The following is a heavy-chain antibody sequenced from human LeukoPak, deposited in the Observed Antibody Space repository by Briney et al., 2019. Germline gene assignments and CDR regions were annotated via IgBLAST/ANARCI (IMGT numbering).Heavy chain of an antibody. V-gene: IGHV3-30*02. CDR1: GFTFSSYG. J-gene: IGHJ4*02. CDR2: IRYDGSNK. Sequence: GGSLRLSCAASGFTFSSYGMHWVRQAPGKGLGWVAFIRYDGSNKYYADSVKGRFTISRDNSKNTLYLQMNSLRAEDTAVYYCARGASRSFDYWGQGSLVTVSS. CDR3: ARGASRSFDY.